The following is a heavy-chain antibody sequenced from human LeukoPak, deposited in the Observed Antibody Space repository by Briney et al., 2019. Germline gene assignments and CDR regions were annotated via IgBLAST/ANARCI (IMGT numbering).Heavy chain of an antibody. J-gene: IGHJ4*02. CDR1: GFTFSNFA. Sequence: GGSLRLSCAASGFTFSNFAMHWVRQAPGKGLEWVAVISYDGDNEYYADSVKGQFTISRDNSKDRLYLQMNSLRPEDTAMYYCIADTPPWNPYGFDYWGQGVLVTVSS. D-gene: IGHD1-1*01. V-gene: IGHV3-30-3*01. CDR3: IADTPPWNPYGFDY. CDR2: ISYDGDNE.